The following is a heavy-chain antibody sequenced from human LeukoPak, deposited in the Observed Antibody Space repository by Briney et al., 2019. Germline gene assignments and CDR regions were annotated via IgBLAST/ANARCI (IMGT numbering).Heavy chain of an antibody. D-gene: IGHD6-13*01. CDR3: ARRGDSSSWYGYYYYMDV. Sequence: GGSLRLSCAASGFTVSSNYMSWVRQAPGKGLEWVANIKQDGSEKYYVDSVKGRFTISRDNAKNSLYLQMNSLRAEDTAVYYCARRGDSSSWYGYYYYMDVWGKGTTVTVSS. CDR2: IKQDGSEK. CDR1: GFTVSSNY. J-gene: IGHJ6*03. V-gene: IGHV3-7*01.